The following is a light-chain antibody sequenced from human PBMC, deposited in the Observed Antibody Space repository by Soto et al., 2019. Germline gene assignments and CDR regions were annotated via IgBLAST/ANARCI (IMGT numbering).Light chain of an antibody. J-gene: IGKJ3*01. Sequence: IVLTQSPVTLSLSPGERATLSCRASQGVNSTYVAWYQKKPGQAPRLLSYAASIRATGIPDRFSGSGSGTDFILTISRLEPEDLVVYYCQHYGSSFTFDPGTKVDIK. CDR1: QGVNSTY. V-gene: IGKV3-20*01. CDR3: QHYGSSFT. CDR2: AAS.